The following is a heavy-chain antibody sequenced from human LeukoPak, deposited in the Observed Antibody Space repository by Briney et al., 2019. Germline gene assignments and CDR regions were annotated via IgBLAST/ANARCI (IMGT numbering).Heavy chain of an antibody. CDR1: GGSISSYY. CDR2: IYYSGST. D-gene: IGHD2-2*01. J-gene: IGHJ6*03. Sequence: PSETLSLTCTVSGGSISSYYWSWIRQPPGKGLEWIGYIYYSGSTNYNPSLKSRVTIPVDTSKNQFSLKLSSVTAADTAVYYCARALYCSSTSCYAANYYYYYMDVWGKGTTVTVSS. V-gene: IGHV4-59*01. CDR3: ARALYCSSTSCYAANYYYYYMDV.